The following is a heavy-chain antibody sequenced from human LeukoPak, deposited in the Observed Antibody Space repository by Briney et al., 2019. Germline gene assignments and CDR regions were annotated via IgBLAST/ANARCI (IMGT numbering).Heavy chain of an antibody. J-gene: IGHJ6*03. V-gene: IGHV3-7*01. D-gene: IGHD6-13*01. CDR3: ARVEDSSSWYQHFYYYYYMDV. CDR1: GFTFSSYW. CDR2: IKQDGSEK. Sequence: PGGSLRLSCAASGFTFSSYWMSWVRQAPGKGLEWVANIKQDGSEKYYVDSVKGRFTISRDNAKNSLYLQMNSLRAEDTAVYYCARVEDSSSWYQHFYYYYYMDVWGKGTTVTVSS.